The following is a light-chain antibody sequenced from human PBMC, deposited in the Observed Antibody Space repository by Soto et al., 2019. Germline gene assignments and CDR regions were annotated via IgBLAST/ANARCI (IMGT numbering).Light chain of an antibody. CDR3: FSYTSSGTYV. CDR1: RSDVGNYKY. V-gene: IGLV2-14*01. Sequence: QSALTQPASVSGSPGQSITISCTGTRSDVGNYKYVSWYQQHPGKAPKLMIYEVSNRPSGVSNRFSGSKSGSTASLTISGLQAEDETDYYCFSYTSSGTYVFGTGTKVTVL. J-gene: IGLJ1*01. CDR2: EVS.